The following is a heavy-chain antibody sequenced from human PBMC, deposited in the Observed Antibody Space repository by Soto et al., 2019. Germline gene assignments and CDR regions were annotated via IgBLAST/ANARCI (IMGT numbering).Heavy chain of an antibody. CDR2: IYYSGST. J-gene: IGHJ4*02. Sequence: SETLSLTCTVSGGSISSYYWSWIRQPPGKGLEWIGYIYYSGSTNYNPSLKSRVTISVDTSKNQFSLKLSSVTAADTAVYYCARVVASTRDFDYWGQGTRSPSPQ. V-gene: IGHV4-59*01. CDR3: ARVVASTRDFDY. D-gene: IGHD2-15*01. CDR1: GGSISSYY.